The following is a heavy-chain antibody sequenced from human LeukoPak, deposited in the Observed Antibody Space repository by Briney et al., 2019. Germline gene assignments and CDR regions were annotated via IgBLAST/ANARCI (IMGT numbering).Heavy chain of an antibody. Sequence: PGGSLRLSCAASVFTFSSYAMSWVRQAPGKGLEWVSGISGSGDNTYYADSVKGRFTISRDSSKNTVFLQMNSLRDEDTAVYYCAKVGIGAARDYWGQGTLVTVSS. CDR3: AKVGIGAARDY. D-gene: IGHD6-13*01. V-gene: IGHV3-23*01. CDR2: ISGSGDNT. J-gene: IGHJ4*02. CDR1: VFTFSSYA.